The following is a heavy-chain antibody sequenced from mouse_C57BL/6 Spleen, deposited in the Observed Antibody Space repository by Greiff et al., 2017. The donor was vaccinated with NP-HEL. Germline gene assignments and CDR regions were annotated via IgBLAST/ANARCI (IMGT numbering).Heavy chain of an antibody. CDR1: GFTFSDYG. V-gene: IGHV5-17*01. J-gene: IGHJ2*01. Sequence: VQLKESGGGLVKPGGSLKLSCAASGFTFSDYGMHWVRQAPEKGLEWVAYISSGSSTIYYADTVKGRFTISRDNATNTLFLQMTSLRSEETAMYYCARRGGYGNYDYFDYWGQGTTLTVSS. D-gene: IGHD2-1*01. CDR3: ARRGGYGNYDYFDY. CDR2: ISSGSSTI.